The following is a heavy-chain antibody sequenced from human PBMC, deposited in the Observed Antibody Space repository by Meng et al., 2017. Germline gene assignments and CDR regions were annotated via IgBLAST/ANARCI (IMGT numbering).Heavy chain of an antibody. CDR2: IKPSGGST. Sequence: VPLVELGGGVKKPGASVNVSCKASGYTFTSYYMHWVRQAPGQGLEWMEIIKPSGGSTSYAQKFQGRVTMTRNTSTSTVYMELSSLRSEDTAVYYCASSSGWGDPVYDYWGQGTLVTVSS. J-gene: IGHJ4*02. CDR1: GYTFTSYY. CDR3: ASSSGWGDPVYDY. D-gene: IGHD2-21*01. V-gene: IGHV1-46*01.